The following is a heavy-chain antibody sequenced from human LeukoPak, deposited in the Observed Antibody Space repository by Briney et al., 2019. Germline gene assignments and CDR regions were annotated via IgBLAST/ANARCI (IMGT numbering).Heavy chain of an antibody. CDR1: GFTFSDHY. D-gene: IGHD1-26*01. CDR3: ARGRASGSFYFDY. J-gene: IGHJ4*02. CDR2: ISSSGSNT. V-gene: IGHV3-11*01. Sequence: GGSLRLSCAASGFTFSDHYMSWIRQAPGKGLEWVSYISSSGSNTYYADSVKGRFTISRDNAKNSLYLQMNSLRAEDTAVYYCARGRASGSFYFDYWGQGTLVTVSS.